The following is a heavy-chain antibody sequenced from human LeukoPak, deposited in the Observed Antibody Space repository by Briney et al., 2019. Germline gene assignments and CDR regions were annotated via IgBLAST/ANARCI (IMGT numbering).Heavy chain of an antibody. J-gene: IGHJ6*02. V-gene: IGHV3-21*01. CDR2: ISSSSSYI. CDR3: ARGSILPYGMDV. Sequence: PGGSLRLSCAASGFTFSSYSMNWVRQAPGKGLEWVSSISSSSSYIYYADSVKGRFTISRDNSKNTLYLQMNSLRAEDTAVYYCARGSILPYGMDVWGQGTTVTVSS. CDR1: GFTFSSYS.